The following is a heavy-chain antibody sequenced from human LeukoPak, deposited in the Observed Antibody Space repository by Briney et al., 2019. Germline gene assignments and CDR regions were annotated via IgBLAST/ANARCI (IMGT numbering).Heavy chain of an antibody. CDR3: ARVNYFDSGGYYWWFDP. CDR2: INHSGST. CDR1: VGSFSGYY. Sequence: PSETLSLTCAVYVGSFSGYYWSWIRQPPGQGLEWIGEINHSGSTNYNPSLKSRVTTTLDPSKNQVSLKLTSVTAADTAVYYCARVNYFDSGGYYWWFDPLGQGTLANLSS. D-gene: IGHD3-22*01. V-gene: IGHV4-34*01. J-gene: IGHJ5*02.